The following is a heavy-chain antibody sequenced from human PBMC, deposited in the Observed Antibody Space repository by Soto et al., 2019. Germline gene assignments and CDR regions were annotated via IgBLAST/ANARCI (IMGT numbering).Heavy chain of an antibody. CDR3: AHTRSIRNSGSYDVDY. CDR2: IYWDDDK. Sequence: QITLKESGPPLVKPTQTLTLTCTFSGFSLSTSGVGVGWIRQPPGKALDWVAIIYWDDDKRYSPSLKSRLTITKDTSKNQVVLTMTNMDPVDTATYYCAHTRSIRNSGSYDVDYWGQGTLVTVSS. D-gene: IGHD3-10*01. J-gene: IGHJ4*02. CDR1: GFSLSTSGVG. V-gene: IGHV2-5*02.